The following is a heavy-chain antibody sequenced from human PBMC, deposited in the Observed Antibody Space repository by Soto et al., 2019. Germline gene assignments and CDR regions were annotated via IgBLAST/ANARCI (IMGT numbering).Heavy chain of an antibody. J-gene: IGHJ6*01. D-gene: IGHD2-15*01. CDR1: GFTFSSYG. CDR2: ISYDGSNK. CDR3: AKDLDSGPPYHYYYGMDV. V-gene: IGHV3-30*18. Sequence: GSLRLSCAASGFTFSSYGMHWVRQAPGKGLEWVAVISYDGSNKYYADSVKGRFTISRDNSKNTLYLQMNSLRAEDTAVYYCAKDLDSGPPYHYYYGMDVRGQGTTVTVSS.